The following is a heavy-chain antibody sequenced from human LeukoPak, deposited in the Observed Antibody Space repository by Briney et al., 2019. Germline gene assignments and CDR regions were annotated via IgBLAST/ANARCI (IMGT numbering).Heavy chain of an antibody. CDR2: INHSGST. CDR3: AREPYDSGGYYYPYFDY. Sequence: PSETLSLTCAVYGGSFSGYYWSWIRQPPGKGLEWIGEINHSGSTNYNPSLKSRVTISVDTSKNQFSLKLSSVTAADTAVYYCAREPYDSGGYYYPYFDYWGQGTLVTVSS. J-gene: IGHJ4*02. CDR1: GGSFSGYY. V-gene: IGHV4-34*01. D-gene: IGHD3-22*01.